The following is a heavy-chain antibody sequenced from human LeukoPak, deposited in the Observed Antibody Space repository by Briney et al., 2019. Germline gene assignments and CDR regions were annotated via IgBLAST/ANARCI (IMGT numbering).Heavy chain of an antibody. J-gene: IGHJ4*02. Sequence: EASVKVSCKASGYTFTSYYMHWVRQAPGQGLEWMGIINPSGGSTSYAQKFQGRVTMTRDTSTSTVYMELSSLRSEDTAVYYCARGAYYDSSGYSDFDYWGQGTLVTVSS. D-gene: IGHD3-22*01. CDR3: ARGAYYDSSGYSDFDY. CDR2: INPSGGST. V-gene: IGHV1-46*01. CDR1: GYTFTSYY.